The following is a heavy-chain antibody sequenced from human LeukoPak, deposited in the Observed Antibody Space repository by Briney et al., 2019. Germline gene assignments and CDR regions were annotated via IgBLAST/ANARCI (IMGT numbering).Heavy chain of an antibody. V-gene: IGHV4-59*11. J-gene: IGHJ4*02. D-gene: IGHD3-22*01. CDR3: ARADYDTSAYYYTFDY. Sequence: SETLSLTCTVSGGSINGHYWSWIRQPPEKGLEWIGYIYYRGSTNYNPSLKSRVTVSVDTSKNQFPLKLNSVTAADTAVYYCARADYDTSAYYYTFDYWGQGTLVTVSS. CDR1: GGSINGHY. CDR2: IYYRGST.